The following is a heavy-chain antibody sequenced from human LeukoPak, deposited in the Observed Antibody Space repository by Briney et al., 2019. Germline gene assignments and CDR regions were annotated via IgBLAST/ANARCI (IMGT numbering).Heavy chain of an antibody. CDR1: GFTFYDYG. V-gene: IGHV3-20*04. CDR3: ARDYVIAVAGDAFDI. D-gene: IGHD6-19*01. Sequence: RPGGSLRLSCAASGFTFYDYGMSWVRQAPGKGLEWASGINWNGGSTGYADSVKGRFTISRDNAKNSLYLQMNSLRAEDTALYYCARDYVIAVAGDAFDIWGQGTMVTVSS. J-gene: IGHJ3*02. CDR2: INWNGGST.